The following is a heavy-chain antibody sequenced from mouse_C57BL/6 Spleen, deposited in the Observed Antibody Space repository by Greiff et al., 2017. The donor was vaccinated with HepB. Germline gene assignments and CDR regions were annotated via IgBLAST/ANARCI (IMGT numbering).Heavy chain of an antibody. D-gene: IGHD2-3*01. Sequence: EVQLQQSGPELVKPGASVKISCKASGYTFTDYYMNWVKQSHGKSLEWIGDINPNNGGTSYNQKFKGKATLTVDKSSSTAYLELRSLTSEDAAVYYCANDGYYGDAMDYWGQGTSVTVSS. V-gene: IGHV1-26*01. CDR2: INPNNGGT. CDR1: GYTFTDYY. CDR3: ANDGYYGDAMDY. J-gene: IGHJ4*01.